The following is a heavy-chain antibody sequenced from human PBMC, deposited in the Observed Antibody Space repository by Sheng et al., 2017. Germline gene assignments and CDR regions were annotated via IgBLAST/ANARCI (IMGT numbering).Heavy chain of an antibody. V-gene: IGHV3-49*03. D-gene: IGHD3-9*01. CDR3: TREHQYYDILTGYYLPNWFDP. J-gene: IGHJ5*02. Sequence: EVQLVESGGGLVQPGRSLRLSCIGSGFTFGDYAMSWFRQAPGKGLEWVGFIRSKDYGGTTEYAASVKGKFTISRDDSKSIAYLQMNSLKTEDTAVYYCTREHQYYDILTGYYLPNWFDPWGQGTLVTVSS. CDR2: IRSKDYGGTT. CDR1: GFTFGDYA.